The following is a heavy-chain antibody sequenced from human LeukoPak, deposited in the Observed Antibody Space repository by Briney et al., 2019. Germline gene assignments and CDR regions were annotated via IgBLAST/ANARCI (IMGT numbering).Heavy chain of an antibody. J-gene: IGHJ4*02. CDR2: ISGSGYST. V-gene: IGHV3-23*01. CDR1: GFTVSSNY. Sequence: GGSLRLSCAASGFTVSSNYMSWVRQAPGKGLEWVSAISGSGYSTYYADSVKGRFTISRDNSKNTLYLQMNSLRAEDTAVYYCAKSLGGVIPNEDYWGQGTLVTVSS. D-gene: IGHD3-16*02. CDR3: AKSLGGVIPNEDY.